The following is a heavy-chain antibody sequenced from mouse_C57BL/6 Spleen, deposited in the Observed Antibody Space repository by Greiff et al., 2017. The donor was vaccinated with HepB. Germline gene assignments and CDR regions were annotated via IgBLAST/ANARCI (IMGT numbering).Heavy chain of an antibody. V-gene: IGHV5-17*01. CDR3: ARGLGDY. CDR1: GFTFSDYG. CDR2: ISSGSSTI. Sequence: EVKLVESGGGLVKPGGSLKLSCAASGFTFSDYGMHWVRQAPEKGLEWVAYISSGSSTIYYAATVKGRFTISRDNAKNTLFLQMTRLRAEDTAMYYCARGLGDYWGQGTSVTVSS. J-gene: IGHJ4*01.